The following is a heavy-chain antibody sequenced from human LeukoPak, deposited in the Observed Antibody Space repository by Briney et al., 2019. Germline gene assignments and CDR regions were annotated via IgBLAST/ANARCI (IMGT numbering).Heavy chain of an antibody. V-gene: IGHV3-21*04. J-gene: IGHJ4*02. CDR2: ISTTSDYI. D-gene: IGHD3-10*01. CDR3: ARDVTMVRGVINTYTN. Sequence: GGSLRLSCAASGFTFSSYAMSWVRQAPGKGLEWVSSISTTSDYIYHADSVKGRFTTSRDNAKKSLYLQMNSLRADDTAVYYCARDVTMVRGVINTYTNWGQGTLVTVSS. CDR1: GFTFSSYA.